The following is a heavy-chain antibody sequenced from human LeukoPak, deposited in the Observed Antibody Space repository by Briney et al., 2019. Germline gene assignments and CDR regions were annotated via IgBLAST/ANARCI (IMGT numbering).Heavy chain of an antibody. V-gene: IGHV1-18*01. CDR1: GYTFTSYG. Sequence: GASVKVSCKASGYTFTSYGISWVRQAPGQGLEWMGWISAYNDNTNYAQKLQGRVTMTTDTSTSTAYMELRSLRSDDTAVYYCARERIAAAGSCFDYWGQGTLVTVSS. J-gene: IGHJ4*02. CDR2: ISAYNDNT. CDR3: ARERIAAAGSCFDY. D-gene: IGHD6-13*01.